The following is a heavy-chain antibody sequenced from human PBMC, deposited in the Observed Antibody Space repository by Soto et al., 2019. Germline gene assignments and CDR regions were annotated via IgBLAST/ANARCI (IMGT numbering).Heavy chain of an antibody. CDR3: ARPYGGKIGDALDL. Sequence: QVQLVESGGGVVQPGTSLRLSCSASGFSVSSYGVHWVRQAPGKGLEWVAVMWYDGRNIFYADSVKGRFTISRDNSKNIVYFQMNNLRVEDTASYYCARPYGGKIGDALDLWGQGTMVTVSS. CDR2: MWYDGRNI. J-gene: IGHJ3*01. D-gene: IGHD2-15*01. V-gene: IGHV3-33*01. CDR1: GFSVSSYG.